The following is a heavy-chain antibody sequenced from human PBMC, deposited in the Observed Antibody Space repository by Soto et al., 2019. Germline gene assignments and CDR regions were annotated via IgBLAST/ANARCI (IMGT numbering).Heavy chain of an antibody. D-gene: IGHD2-2*01. CDR2: IYYSGST. CDR1: GGSISSGDYY. CDR3: ARCDGYCSSTSCYANDYYYYYGMDV. Sequence: SETLSLTCTVSGGSISSGDYYWSWTRQPPGKGLEWIGYIYYSGSTNYNPSLKSRVTISVDTSKNQFSLKLSSVTAADTAVYYCARCDGYCSSTSCYANDYYYYYGMDVWGQGTTVTVSS. J-gene: IGHJ6*02. V-gene: IGHV4-61*08.